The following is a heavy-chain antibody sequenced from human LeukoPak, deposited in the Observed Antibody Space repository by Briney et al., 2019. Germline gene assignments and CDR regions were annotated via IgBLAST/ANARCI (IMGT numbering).Heavy chain of an antibody. V-gene: IGHV3-23*01. Sequence: GGSLRLSCAASGFTFTSYTMYWVRQAPGKGLEWVSIIGNNGGGIHYADSVRGRFTISRDNSKNTLYLQMTNLRVDDTALYYCAIDPNWETHNWGQGVLVTVSS. CDR2: IGNNGGGI. D-gene: IGHD7-27*01. CDR1: GFTFTSYT. CDR3: AIDPNWETHN. J-gene: IGHJ4*02.